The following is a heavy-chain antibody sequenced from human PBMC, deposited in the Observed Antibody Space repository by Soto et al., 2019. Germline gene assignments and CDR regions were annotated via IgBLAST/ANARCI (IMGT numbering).Heavy chain of an antibody. CDR1: GYTFTSYY. CDR2: INPSGGST. J-gene: IGHJ6*02. D-gene: IGHD3-3*01. CDR3: ARAVWLRFLEWSPGMDV. V-gene: IGHV1-46*01. Sequence: ASVKVSCKASGYTFTSYYMHWVRQAPGRGLEWMGIINPSGGSTSYAQKFQGRVTMTRDTSTSTVYMELSSLRSEDTAVYYCARAVWLRFLEWSPGMDVWGQGTTVTVSS.